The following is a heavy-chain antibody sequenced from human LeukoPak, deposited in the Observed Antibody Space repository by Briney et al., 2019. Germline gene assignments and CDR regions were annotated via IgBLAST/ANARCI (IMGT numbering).Heavy chain of an antibody. J-gene: IGHJ6*02. CDR1: GFTFSSYA. D-gene: IGHD6-13*01. V-gene: IGHV3-23*01. CDR2: ISGSGGST. Sequence: GGSLRLSCAASGFTFSSYAMSWVRQAPGKGLEWVSAISGSGGSTYYADSVKGRFTISRDNSKNTLYLQMNSLRAEDTAVYYCAKDIAAAGRYPPNYYYYYGMDVWGQGTTVTVSS. CDR3: AKDIAAAGRYPPNYYYYYGMDV.